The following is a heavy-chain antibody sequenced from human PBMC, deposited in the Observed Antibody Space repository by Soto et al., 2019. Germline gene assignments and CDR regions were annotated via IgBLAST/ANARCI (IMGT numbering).Heavy chain of an antibody. V-gene: IGHV3-30-3*01. J-gene: IGHJ6*02. Sequence: GGSLRLSCAASGFTFSSYAMHWVRQAPGKGLEWVAVISYDGSNKYYADSVKGRFTISRDNSKNTLYLQMNGLRAEDTAVYYCARDPSDYGSGLGALYYYYYYGMDVWGQGTTVTVSS. CDR3: ARDPSDYGSGLGALYYYYYYGMDV. D-gene: IGHD3-10*01. CDR1: GFTFSSYA. CDR2: ISYDGSNK.